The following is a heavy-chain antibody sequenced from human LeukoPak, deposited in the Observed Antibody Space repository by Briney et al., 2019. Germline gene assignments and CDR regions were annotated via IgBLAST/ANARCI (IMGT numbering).Heavy chain of an antibody. CDR3: ARSPYYDILTGYFDY. CDR1: GGTFSSYA. J-gene: IGHJ4*02. D-gene: IGHD3-9*01. CDR2: IIPIFGTA. Sequence: SVKVSCKASGGTFSSYAISWVRQAPGQGLEWMGRIIPIFGTANYAQEFQGRVTITTDESTSTAYMELSSLRSEDTAVYYCARSPYYDILTGYFDYWGQGTLVTVSS. V-gene: IGHV1-69*05.